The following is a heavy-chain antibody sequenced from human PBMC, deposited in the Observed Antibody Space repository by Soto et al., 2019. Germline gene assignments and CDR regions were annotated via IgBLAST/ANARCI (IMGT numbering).Heavy chain of an antibody. CDR3: AREAIVAGATTGMDV. Sequence: GASVKVSCKASGYTFTVYYMRWVRQAPGQGLDWMACINTSSGGTNSAQIIQGWVTMTRDTSINTASMELRRLRSDDTAVYYCAREAIVAGATTGMDVWGQGTTVTVSS. D-gene: IGHD1-26*01. CDR1: GYTFTVYY. V-gene: IGHV1-2*04. CDR2: INTSSGGT. J-gene: IGHJ6*02.